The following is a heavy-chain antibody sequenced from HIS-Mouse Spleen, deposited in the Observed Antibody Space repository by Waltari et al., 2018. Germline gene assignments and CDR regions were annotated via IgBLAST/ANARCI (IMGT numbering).Heavy chain of an antibody. D-gene: IGHD6-13*01. J-gene: IGHJ4*02. CDR2: ISYDGSNK. Sequence: QVQLVESGGGVVQPGRSLRLSCAASGFTFSSYAMHWVRQAPGKGLEWVAVISYDGSNKYYADSVKGRFTISRDNSKNTLYLQMNSLRAEDTAVYYCARDIAAAGRSGYWGQGTLVTVSS. CDR1: GFTFSSYA. CDR3: ARDIAAAGRSGY. V-gene: IGHV3-30*04.